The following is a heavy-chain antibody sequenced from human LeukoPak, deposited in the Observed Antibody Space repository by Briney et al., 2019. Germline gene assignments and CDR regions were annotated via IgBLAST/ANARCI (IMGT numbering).Heavy chain of an antibody. CDR2: TNPNSGGT. J-gene: IGHJ4*02. V-gene: IGHV1-2*02. Sequence: ASVKVSCKASGYTFTGYYMHWVRQAPGQGLEWMGWTNPNSGGTNYAQKFQGRVTMTRDTSISTAYMELSRLRSDDTAVYYCARDARHYYDSSGYPDYWGQGTLVTVSS. CDR1: GYTFTGYY. CDR3: ARDARHYYDSSGYPDY. D-gene: IGHD3-22*01.